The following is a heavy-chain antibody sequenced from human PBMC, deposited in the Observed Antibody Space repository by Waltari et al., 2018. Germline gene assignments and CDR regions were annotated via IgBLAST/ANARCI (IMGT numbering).Heavy chain of an antibody. CDR3: AKGHSGSYGLDY. CDR2: ITWNSNNI. J-gene: IGHJ4*02. CDR1: GFTFEAYA. Sequence: EIQLVESGGALAQPGRSLRLSCAATGFTFEAYARHWVRQTPGKGLEWVSGITWNSNNIGYADSVKGRFTISRDNAKKSLYLQMNSLRTEDTALYYCAKGHSGSYGLDYWGQGTPVTVSS. D-gene: IGHD1-26*01. V-gene: IGHV3-9*01.